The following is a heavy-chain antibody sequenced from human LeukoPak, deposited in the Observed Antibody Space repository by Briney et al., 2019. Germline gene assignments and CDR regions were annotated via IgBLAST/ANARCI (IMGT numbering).Heavy chain of an antibody. CDR2: ISYDGSNK. D-gene: IGHD6-19*01. Sequence: GGCLRLSCAASGFTFSSYGMHWVRQAPGKGLEWVAVISYDGSNKYYADSVKGRFTISRDNSKNTLYLQMNSLRAEDTAVYYCAKEGRPGSIAVAGANWFDPWGQGTLVTVSS. CDR1: GFTFSSYG. V-gene: IGHV3-30*18. CDR3: AKEGRPGSIAVAGANWFDP. J-gene: IGHJ5*02.